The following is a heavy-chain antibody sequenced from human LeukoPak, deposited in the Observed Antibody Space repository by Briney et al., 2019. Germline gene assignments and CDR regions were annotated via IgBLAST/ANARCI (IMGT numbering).Heavy chain of an antibody. D-gene: IGHD3-22*01. CDR2: IYSGGAT. V-gene: IGHV3-53*04. Sequence: GGSLRLSCAASGFSVSGNYMSWVRQAPGKGLEWVSAIYSGGATYYTDSVKGRFTMSRHTSKNTLDLQMNSLRVEDTAVYYCARWKMEAKVVDVFDIWGQGTRVTVSS. CDR1: GFSVSGNY. J-gene: IGHJ3*02. CDR3: ARWKMEAKVVDVFDI.